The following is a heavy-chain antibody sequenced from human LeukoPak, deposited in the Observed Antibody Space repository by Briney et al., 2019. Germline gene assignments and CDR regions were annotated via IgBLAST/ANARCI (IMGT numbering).Heavy chain of an antibody. CDR3: ARGRFGELLFDY. V-gene: IGHV4-59*01. J-gene: IGHJ4*02. Sequence: SETLSLTCTVSGCSISSYYWSWIRQPPGKGLEWIGYIYYSGSTNYNPSLKSRGTISVNTSKNQYSLKLSSVTAADTAVYYCARGRFGELLFDYWGQGTLVTVSA. D-gene: IGHD3-10*01. CDR1: GCSISSYY. CDR2: IYYSGST.